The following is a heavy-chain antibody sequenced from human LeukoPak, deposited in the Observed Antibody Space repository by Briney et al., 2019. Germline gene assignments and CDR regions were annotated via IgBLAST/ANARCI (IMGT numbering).Heavy chain of an antibody. CDR3: ARAPDLFSYGMDV. D-gene: IGHD3-10*02. J-gene: IGHJ6*02. Sequence: SETLSLTCTVPGGSISSYYWSWIRQPPGKGLEWIGYIYYSGSTNYNPSLKSRVTISVDTSKNQFSLKLGSVTAADTAVYYCARAPDLFSYGMDVWGQGTTVTVSS. CDR1: GGSISSYY. CDR2: IYYSGST. V-gene: IGHV4-59*01.